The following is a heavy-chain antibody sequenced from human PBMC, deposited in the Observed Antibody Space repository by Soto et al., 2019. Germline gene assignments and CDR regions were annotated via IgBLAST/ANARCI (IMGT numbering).Heavy chain of an antibody. CDR3: ARIGSREGADFDQ. J-gene: IGHJ4*02. V-gene: IGHV1-69*12. CDR2: IIPLFGTA. Sequence: QVQLVQSGAEVRKPGSSVKVSCKTSGGSFSKYAITWVRQAPGQGLEWMGGIIPLFGTANYAQKFQGRVTITADESTSTTYIDLSSLRSEDTAVYYCARIGSREGADFDQWGQGTLVSVSS. CDR1: GGSFSKYA. D-gene: IGHD1-26*01.